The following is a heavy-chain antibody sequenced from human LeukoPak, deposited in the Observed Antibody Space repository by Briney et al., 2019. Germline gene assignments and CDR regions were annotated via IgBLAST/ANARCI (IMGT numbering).Heavy chain of an antibody. CDR2: IYTSGST. V-gene: IGHV4-4*07. D-gene: IGHD6-13*01. Sequence: SETLSLTCTVSGGSISSYYWSWIRQPAGKGLEWIGRIYTSGSTNYNPSLKSRVTMSVDTSKNQFSLKLSSVTAADTAVYYCAREVNSSWYKYYFDYWGQGTLVTVSS. CDR3: AREVNSSWYKYYFDY. J-gene: IGHJ4*02. CDR1: GGSISSYY.